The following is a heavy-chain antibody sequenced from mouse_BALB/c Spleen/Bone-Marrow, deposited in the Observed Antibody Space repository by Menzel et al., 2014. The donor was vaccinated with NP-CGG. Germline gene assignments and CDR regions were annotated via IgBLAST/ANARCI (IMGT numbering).Heavy chain of an antibody. D-gene: IGHD2-4*01. J-gene: IGHJ2*01. CDR2: IDPANGNT. CDR3: ASYDYGYYFDY. Sequence: EVQGVESGAELVKPGASVKLSCTASGLNIKDTYMHWVKQRPEQGLEWIGRIDPANGNTKYDPKFQGKATITADTSSNTAYLQLSSLTSEDTAVYYCASYDYGYYFDYWGQGTTLTVSS. CDR1: GLNIKDTY. V-gene: IGHV14-3*02.